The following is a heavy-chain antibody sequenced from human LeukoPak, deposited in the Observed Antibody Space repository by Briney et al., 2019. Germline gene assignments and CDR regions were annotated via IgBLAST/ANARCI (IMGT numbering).Heavy chain of an antibody. CDR1: GFTVSSNY. CDR3: ASRIAAAVVYGMDV. Sequence: GGSLRLSCTASGFTVSSNYMTWVRQAPGKGLEWVSLIYSGGSTYYADSVKGRFTISRDNSKNTMFLQMNSLRAEDTAVYYCASRIAAAVVYGMDVWGQGTTVTVSS. J-gene: IGHJ6*02. V-gene: IGHV3-66*01. D-gene: IGHD6-13*01. CDR2: IYSGGST.